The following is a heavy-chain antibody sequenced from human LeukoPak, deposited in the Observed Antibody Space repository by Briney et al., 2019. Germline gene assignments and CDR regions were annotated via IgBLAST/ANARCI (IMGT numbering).Heavy chain of an antibody. CDR1: GGSFSGYY. CDR2: INHSGST. Sequence: SETLSLTCAVYGGSFSGYYWSWIRQPPGKGLEWIGEINHSGSTNYNPSLKSRVTISVDMSKNQFSLKLSSVTTADTAVHYCARGTVGATHLDYWGQGTLVTVSS. V-gene: IGHV4-34*01. CDR3: ARGTVGATHLDY. D-gene: IGHD1-26*01. J-gene: IGHJ4*02.